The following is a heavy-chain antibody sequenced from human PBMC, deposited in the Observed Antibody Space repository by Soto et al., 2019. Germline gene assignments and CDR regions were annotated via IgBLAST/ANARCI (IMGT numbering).Heavy chain of an antibody. J-gene: IGHJ4*02. Sequence: QVQLQESGPGLVKPSQTLSLTCTVSGGSISSGDYYWSWIRQPPGKGLEWIGYIYYSGSTYYNPSLKGRVTKSVDTSKNQFSRKLSSVTAADTAVYYCARGRRTEYYYDSSGDDYWGQGTLVTVSS. D-gene: IGHD3-22*01. CDR3: ARGRRTEYYYDSSGDDY. CDR2: IYYSGST. CDR1: GGSISSGDYY. V-gene: IGHV4-30-4*01.